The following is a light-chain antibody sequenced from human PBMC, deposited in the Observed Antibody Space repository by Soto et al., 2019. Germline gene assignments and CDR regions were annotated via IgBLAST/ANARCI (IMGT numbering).Light chain of an antibody. Sequence: QSVLTQPPSVSGAPGQRVTISCTGSSSNIGAGYDVHWYQQLPGTAPKLLIYGNSNRPSGVPDRFSGSKSGTSASLAITGLQAEDEADYYCQSYDSPNYVFGTGTKLPS. V-gene: IGLV1-40*01. CDR2: GNS. CDR3: QSYDSPNYV. J-gene: IGLJ1*01. CDR1: SSNIGAGYD.